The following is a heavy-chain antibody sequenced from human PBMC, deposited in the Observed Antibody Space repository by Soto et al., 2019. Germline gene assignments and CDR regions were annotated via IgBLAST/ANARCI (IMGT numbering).Heavy chain of an antibody. J-gene: IGHJ4*01. Sequence: EVQLVESGGGLVKPGGSLTLSCAASGFTFSNAWINWVRQAPGKGLEWVGRVKSETHGGTTDFAASVKGRFAISRDDSISMALMRMNSPKIEDTDVYYCTTDSYITVTPVRLDYWGHGNLVTVSS. CDR1: GFTFSNAW. CDR2: VKSETHGGTT. D-gene: IGHD4-4*01. CDR3: TTDSYITVTPVRLDY. V-gene: IGHV3-15*07.